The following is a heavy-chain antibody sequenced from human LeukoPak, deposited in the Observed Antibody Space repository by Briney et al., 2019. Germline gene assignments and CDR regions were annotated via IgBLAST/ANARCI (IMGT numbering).Heavy chain of an antibody. J-gene: IGHJ4*02. V-gene: IGHV4-34*01. CDR1: GGSFSGYY. CDR3: ARGPHTGVNYYDSSGYYY. D-gene: IGHD3-22*01. CDR2: INHSGST. Sequence: KPSETLPHTCAVYGGSFSGYYWSWIRQPPGKGLEWIGEINHSGSTNYNPSLKSRVTISVDTSKNQFSLKLSSVTAADTAVYYCARGPHTGVNYYDSSGYYYWGQGTLVTVSS.